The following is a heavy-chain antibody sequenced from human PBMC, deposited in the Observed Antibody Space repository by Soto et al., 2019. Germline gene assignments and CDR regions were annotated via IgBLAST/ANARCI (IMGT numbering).Heavy chain of an antibody. CDR2: IYHSGST. V-gene: IGHV4-38-2*01. Sequence: SVILPLTSSVAACSRINRYDWGWIRQPPGKGLEWIGSIYHSGSTYYNPSLKSRVTMSVDTSKNQFSLKLSSVTAADTAVYYCAGGTFWSGYPYYYYGMDVWGQGTTVTVS. CDR1: ACSRINRYD. D-gene: IGHD3-3*01. J-gene: IGHJ6*02. CDR3: AGGTFWSGYPYYYYGMDV.